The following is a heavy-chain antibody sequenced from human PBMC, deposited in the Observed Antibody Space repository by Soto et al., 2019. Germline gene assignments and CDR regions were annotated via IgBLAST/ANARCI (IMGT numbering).Heavy chain of an antibody. CDR1: GGSISSYY. CDR3: ARLPPSHYYFDY. V-gene: IGHV4-59*01. Sequence: GGSISSYYWSWIRQPPGKGLEWIGYIYYSGSTNYNPSLKSRVTISVDTSKNQFSLKLSSVTAADTAVYYCARLPPSHYYFDYWGQGTLVTVSS. J-gene: IGHJ4*02. CDR2: IYYSGST.